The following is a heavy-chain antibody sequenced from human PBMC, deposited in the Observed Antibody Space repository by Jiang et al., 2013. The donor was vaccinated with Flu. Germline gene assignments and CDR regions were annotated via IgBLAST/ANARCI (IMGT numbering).Heavy chain of an antibody. V-gene: IGHV4-34*01. Sequence: LLKPSETLSLTCAVYGGSFSGYYWSWIRQPPGKGLEWIGEINHSGSTNYNPSLKSRVTISVDTSKNQFSLKLSSVTAADTAVYYCARGLRYYDSSGYYYSGHAFDIWGQGTMVTVSS. CDR2: INHSGST. J-gene: IGHJ3*02. CDR3: ARGLRYYDSSGYYYSGHAFDI. D-gene: IGHD3-22*01. CDR1: GGSFSGYY.